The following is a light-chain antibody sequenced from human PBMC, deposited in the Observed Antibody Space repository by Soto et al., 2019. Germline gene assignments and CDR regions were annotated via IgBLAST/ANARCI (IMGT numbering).Light chain of an antibody. Sequence: DIQMTQSQSSLSASVGDRVTITYRESQGIRNDLAWYQQKPGKVPKLLTYAASNLQSGVPSRFSGSGSGTDFTLTISSLHHEDVATYYCQKYNNAPYTFGQGTKLEIK. CDR1: QGIRND. J-gene: IGKJ2*01. CDR3: QKYNNAPYT. V-gene: IGKV1-27*01. CDR2: AAS.